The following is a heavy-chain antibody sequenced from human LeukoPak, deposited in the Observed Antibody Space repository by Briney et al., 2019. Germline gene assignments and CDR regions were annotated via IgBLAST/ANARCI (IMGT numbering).Heavy chain of an antibody. CDR2: IKEDGSEK. CDR1: GFMFSSYW. Sequence: GGSLRLSCAASGFMFSSYWMSWVRQAPGKGLEWVADIKEDGSEKSYVDSVKGRFTISRDNAKNSLYLQMNSLRAEDTAVYYCAREAYYYYYMDVWGKGTTVTVSS. CDR3: AREAYYYYYMDV. V-gene: IGHV3-7*01. J-gene: IGHJ6*03.